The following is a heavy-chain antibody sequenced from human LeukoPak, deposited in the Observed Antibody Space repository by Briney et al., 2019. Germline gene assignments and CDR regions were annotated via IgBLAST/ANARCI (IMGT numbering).Heavy chain of an antibody. D-gene: IGHD3-3*01. CDR2: IYYSGST. CDR1: GYSISSGYY. J-gene: IGHJ4*02. CDR3: ANDFWSATTYFFDC. Sequence: SETLSLTCAVSGYSISSGYYWGWIRQPPGEGLEWIGSIYYSGSTYYNPSLRSRVSMSVDTSRNQFSLNLKSVTAADTAMYFCANDFWSATTYFFDCWGQGILVTVSS. V-gene: IGHV4-38-2*01.